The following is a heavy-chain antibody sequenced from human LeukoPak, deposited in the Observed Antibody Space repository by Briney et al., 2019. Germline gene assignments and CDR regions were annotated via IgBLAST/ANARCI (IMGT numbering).Heavy chain of an antibody. CDR1: GYTFTSYD. J-gene: IGHJ4*02. Sequence: ASVKVSCKASGYTFTSYDINWVRQATGQGLEWMGWINAGNGNTKYSQKFQGRVTITRDTSASTAYMELSSLRSEDTAVYYCARAEGGYDAGLFDYWGQGTLVTVSS. D-gene: IGHD5-12*01. V-gene: IGHV1-3*01. CDR2: INAGNGNT. CDR3: ARAEGGYDAGLFDY.